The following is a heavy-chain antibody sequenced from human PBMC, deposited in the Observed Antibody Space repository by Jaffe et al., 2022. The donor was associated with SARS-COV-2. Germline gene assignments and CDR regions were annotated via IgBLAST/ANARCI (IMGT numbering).Heavy chain of an antibody. D-gene: IGHD6-19*01. V-gene: IGHV1-58*02. Sequence: QMQLVQSGPEVKKPGTSVKVSCKASGFTFTSSAMQWVRQARGQRLEWIGWIVVGSGNTNYAQKFQERVTITRDMSTSTAYMELSSLRSEDTAVYYCAADTWIAVAGRPLDAWYFDLWGRGTLVTVSS. CDR1: GFTFTSSA. CDR3: AADTWIAVAGRPLDAWYFDL. J-gene: IGHJ2*01. CDR2: IVVGSGNT.